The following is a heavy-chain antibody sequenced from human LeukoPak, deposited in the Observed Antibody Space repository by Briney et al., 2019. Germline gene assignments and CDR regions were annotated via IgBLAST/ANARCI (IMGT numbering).Heavy chain of an antibody. V-gene: IGHV1-8*01. CDR2: VNGNSGNT. Sequence: GASVTVCCKASGYTFTSYDINWVRQATGQGLEWKGWVNGNSGNTGYAQKFQGRVTMTRNTSICTAYMELSSLRSEDTAVYYCARGGSMVRGVIIRKFDYWGQGTLVTVSS. D-gene: IGHD3-10*01. CDR3: ARGGSMVRGVIIRKFDY. J-gene: IGHJ4*02. CDR1: GYTFTSYD.